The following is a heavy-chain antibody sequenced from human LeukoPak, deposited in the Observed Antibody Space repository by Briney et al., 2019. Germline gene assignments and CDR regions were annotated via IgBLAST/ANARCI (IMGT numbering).Heavy chain of an antibody. CDR2: IKQDGSEK. Sequence: GGSLRLSCAASGFTFSSYWMSWVRQAPGKGLEWVANIKQDGSEKYYVDSVKGRFTISRDNAKNSLYLQMNSLGAEDTAVYYCARAPHSIVVVRYYYYMDVWGKGTTVTVSS. J-gene: IGHJ6*03. CDR3: ARAPHSIVVVRYYYYMDV. D-gene: IGHD2-15*01. V-gene: IGHV3-7*01. CDR1: GFTFSSYW.